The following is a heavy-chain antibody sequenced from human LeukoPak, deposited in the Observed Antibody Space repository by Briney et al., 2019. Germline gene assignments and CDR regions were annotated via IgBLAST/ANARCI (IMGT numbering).Heavy chain of an antibody. V-gene: IGHV1-24*01. J-gene: IGHJ4*02. CDR1: GYTFTGYY. Sequence: EASVKVSCKASGYTFTGYYMHWVRQAPGKGLEWMGGFDPEDGETIYAQKFQGRVTMTEDTSTDTAYMELSSLRSEDTAVYYCATTYYDSSGYYFPHYWGQGTLVTVSS. CDR2: FDPEDGET. D-gene: IGHD3-22*01. CDR3: ATTYYDSSGYYFPHY.